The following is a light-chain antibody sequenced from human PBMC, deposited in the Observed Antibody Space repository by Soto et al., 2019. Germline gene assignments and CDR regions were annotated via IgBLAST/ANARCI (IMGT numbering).Light chain of an antibody. CDR3: QQRRNWPPYT. V-gene: IGKV3-11*01. Sequence: EIVLTQSPATLSLSPGERATLSCRASQSVSSYLAWYQQKPGQAPRLLIYDASNRATGIPARFSGSGSGTDFTLTISSLEPEDVAVYYCQQRRNWPPYTFGQGTKLEI. CDR2: DAS. J-gene: IGKJ2*01. CDR1: QSVSSY.